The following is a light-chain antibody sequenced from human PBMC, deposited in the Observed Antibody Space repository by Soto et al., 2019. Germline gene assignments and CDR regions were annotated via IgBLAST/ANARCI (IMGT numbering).Light chain of an antibody. V-gene: IGKV3-15*01. Sequence: EIVMTQSPATLSVSPGERATLSCRASQSVSGNFAWYQQKPGQAPRLLIYGASTRATAIPARFSGSGSGTEFTLTISSLQSEDFSVYYCQQYNNWPPLTFGGGTKVEIK. CDR2: GAS. CDR1: QSVSGN. CDR3: QQYNNWPPLT. J-gene: IGKJ4*01.